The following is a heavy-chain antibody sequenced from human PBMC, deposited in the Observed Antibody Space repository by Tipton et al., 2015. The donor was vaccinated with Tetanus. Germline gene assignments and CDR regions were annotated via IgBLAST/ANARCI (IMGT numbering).Heavy chain of an antibody. CDR2: ISTSSTTI. D-gene: IGHD3-10*01. V-gene: IGHV3-48*02. Sequence: SLRLSCAASGFTFNTYNMNWVRQAPGKGLEWVSYISTSSTTIFYADSVRGRFTISRDNAKNSLYLQMNSLRDEDTAVYYCASGVTLDYWGQGTLVSVSS. CDR3: ASGVTLDY. J-gene: IGHJ4*02. CDR1: GFTFNTYN.